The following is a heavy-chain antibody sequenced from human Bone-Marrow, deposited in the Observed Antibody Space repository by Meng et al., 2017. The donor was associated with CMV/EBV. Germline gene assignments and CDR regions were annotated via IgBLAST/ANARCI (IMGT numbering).Heavy chain of an antibody. Sequence: GGSLRLSCAASGFTFSSYSMNWVRQAPGKGLEWVSSISSSSSYIYYADSVKGRFTISRDNAKNSLYLQMNSLRAEDTAVYYCARDDCSGGSCYDYYYYYGMDFWGQGTTVTGSS. CDR1: GFTFSSYS. CDR2: ISSSSSYI. D-gene: IGHD2-15*01. CDR3: ARDDCSGGSCYDYYYYYGMDF. V-gene: IGHV3-21*01. J-gene: IGHJ6*02.